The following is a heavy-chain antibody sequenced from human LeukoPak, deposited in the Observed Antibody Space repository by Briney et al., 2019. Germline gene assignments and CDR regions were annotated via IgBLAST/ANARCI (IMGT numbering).Heavy chain of an antibody. J-gene: IGHJ4*02. CDR1: GGTFSSYA. CDR2: IIPIFGTA. CDR3: ARDIYSGYDSGYFDY. V-gene: IGHV1-69*13. Sequence: GASVKVSCKASGGTFSSYAISWVRQAPGQGLEWMGGIIPIFGTANYAQKFQGRVTITADESTSTAYMELSSLRSEDTAVYYCARDIYSGYDSGYFDYWGQGTLVTVSS. D-gene: IGHD5-12*01.